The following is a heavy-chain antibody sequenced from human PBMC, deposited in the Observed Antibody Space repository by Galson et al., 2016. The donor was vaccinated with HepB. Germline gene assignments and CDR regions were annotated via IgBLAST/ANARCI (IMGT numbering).Heavy chain of an antibody. CDR3: ARGMDDSIAGSYYRYYYGVDV. Sequence: QSGAEVKKPGESLRISCQGSGYSFTSYWITWVRQMPGIGLEWMGRIDPSDSYTNYSPSFQGHVTISADESISTAYLQWSSLKASDTAIYYCARGMDDSIAGSYYRYYYGVDVWGQGTTVTVSS. D-gene: IGHD3-10*01. CDR2: IDPSDSYT. V-gene: IGHV5-10-1*01. CDR1: GYSFTSYW. J-gene: IGHJ6*02.